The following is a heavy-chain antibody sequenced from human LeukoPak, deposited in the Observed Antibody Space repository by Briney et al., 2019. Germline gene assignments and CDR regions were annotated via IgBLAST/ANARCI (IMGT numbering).Heavy chain of an antibody. CDR3: ARELPPDYYYYGMDV. CDR1: GGTFISYA. V-gene: IGHV1-69*13. J-gene: IGHJ6*02. D-gene: IGHD1-26*01. CDR2: IIPIFGTA. Sequence: GASVKVSCKASGGTFISYAISWVRQAPGQGLEWMGGIIPIFGTANYAQKFQGRVTITADESTSTAYMELSSLRSEDTAVYYCARELPPDYYYYGMDVWGQGTTVTVSS.